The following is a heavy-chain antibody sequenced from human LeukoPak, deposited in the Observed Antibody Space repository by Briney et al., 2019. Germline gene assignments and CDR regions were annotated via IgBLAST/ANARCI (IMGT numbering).Heavy chain of an antibody. V-gene: IGHV4-61*01. D-gene: IGHD2-2*01. CDR1: GGSVSSGSYY. CDR3: ASVNCSSTSCYRYYYYGMDV. J-gene: IGHJ6*02. Sequence: SETLSLTCTVSGGSVSSGSYYWSWIRQPPGKGLEWIGYIYYSGSTNYNPSLKSRVTISVDTSKNQFSLKLSSVTAADTAVYYCASVNCSSTSCYRYYYYGMDVWGQGTTVTVSS. CDR2: IYYSGST.